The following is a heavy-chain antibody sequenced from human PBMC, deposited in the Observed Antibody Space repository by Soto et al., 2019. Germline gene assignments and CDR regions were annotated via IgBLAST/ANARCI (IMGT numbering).Heavy chain of an antibody. Sequence: SETLSLTCTVSGGFIRSYYCSWIRQSPGKGLEWIGYTHHTGSTNYNPSLKSRVTMSLDTSRNQFSLKLYSVTAADTAVYYCARSIDSSGYYFSNCWGQGTLVTVSS. V-gene: IGHV4-59*01. CDR1: GGFIRSYY. CDR2: THHTGST. CDR3: ARSIDSSGYYFSNC. D-gene: IGHD3-22*01. J-gene: IGHJ4*02.